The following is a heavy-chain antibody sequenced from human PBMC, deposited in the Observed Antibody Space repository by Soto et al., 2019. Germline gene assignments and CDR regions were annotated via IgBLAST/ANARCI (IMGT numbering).Heavy chain of an antibody. CDR2: ISSSSSTI. D-gene: IGHD2-2*02. CDR1: GFTFSSYS. V-gene: IGHV3-48*01. J-gene: IGHJ3*02. CDR3: ARGRRYCSSTSCYTGGAFDI. Sequence: GGSLRLSCAASGFTFSSYSMNWVRQAPGKGLEWVSYISSSSSTIYYADSVKGRFTISRDNAKNSLYLQMNSLRAEDTAVYYCARGRRYCSSTSCYTGGAFDIWGQGTMVTVSS.